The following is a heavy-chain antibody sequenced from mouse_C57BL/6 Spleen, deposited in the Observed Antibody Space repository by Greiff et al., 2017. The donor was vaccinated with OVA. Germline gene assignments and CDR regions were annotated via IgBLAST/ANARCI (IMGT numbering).Heavy chain of an antibody. V-gene: IGHV1-26*01. D-gene: IGHD2-2*01. CDR1: GYTFTDYY. J-gene: IGHJ3*01. CDR3: ARGQVRFAY. Sequence: VQLQQSGPELVKPGASVKISCKASGYTFTDYYMNWVKQSHGKSLEWIGDINPNNGGTSYNQKFKGKATLTVDKSSSTAYMELRSLTSEDSAVYYCARGQVRFAYWGQGTLGTVSA. CDR2: INPNNGGT.